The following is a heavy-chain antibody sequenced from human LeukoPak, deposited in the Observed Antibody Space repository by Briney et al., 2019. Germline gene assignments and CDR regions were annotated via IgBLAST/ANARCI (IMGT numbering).Heavy chain of an antibody. D-gene: IGHD3-9*01. Sequence: ASLKLSCKASGYTFTGYYMHWMRQAPGQGLEWMGWINPNSGGTNYAQKFQGRVTMTRDTSISTAYMEMSRLSSEDTAVYYCARARHVLPYFDWLFDYWAQGTLVTVSS. V-gene: IGHV1-2*02. CDR3: ARARHVLPYFDWLFDY. J-gene: IGHJ4*02. CDR2: INPNSGGT. CDR1: GYTFTGYY.